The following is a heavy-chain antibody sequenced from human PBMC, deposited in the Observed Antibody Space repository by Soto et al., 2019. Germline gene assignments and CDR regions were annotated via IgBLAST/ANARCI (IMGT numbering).Heavy chain of an antibody. D-gene: IGHD3-22*01. Sequence: PRLSCAASGFTLSHYGMHWVRQAPGKGLEWVAVIWFDGSNKNYADSVKGRFTVSKDNSKNTLYLQMDGLGAEDTAVYYCARAYDTSGYPYVDDWGQGTLVTVSS. V-gene: IGHV3-33*01. CDR1: GFTLSHYG. CDR2: IWFDGSNK. CDR3: ARAYDTSGYPYVDD. J-gene: IGHJ4*02.